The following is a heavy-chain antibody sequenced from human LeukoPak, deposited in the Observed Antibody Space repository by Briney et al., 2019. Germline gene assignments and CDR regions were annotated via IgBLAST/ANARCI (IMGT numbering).Heavy chain of an antibody. D-gene: IGHD3-10*01. CDR2: ISSNGGST. CDR3: AKGSGSPYYFDY. V-gene: IGHV3-64*01. CDR1: GFTFSSSA. J-gene: IGHJ4*02. Sequence: GGSLRLSCAASGFTFSSSAMHWVRQAPGKGLQYVSAISSNGGSTYYAKSVRGRFTISRDNSKSTLFLQMNSLRADDTAVYYCAKGSGSPYYFDYWGQGTLVTVSS.